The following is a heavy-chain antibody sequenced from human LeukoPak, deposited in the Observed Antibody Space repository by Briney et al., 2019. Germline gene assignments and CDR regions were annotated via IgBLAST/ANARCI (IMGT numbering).Heavy chain of an antibody. Sequence: DPGGSLRLFCAASGFTVSSNYMNWVRQAPGKGLEWVSVITSGGNTYYADSVKGRFTTSRDNSKNTLYVQMNSLRAEDTAIYYCARGRGYRDYDRPLDYWGQGTLVTVSS. J-gene: IGHJ4*02. CDR1: GFTVSSNY. D-gene: IGHD5-12*01. CDR2: ITSGGNT. CDR3: ARGRGYRDYDRPLDY. V-gene: IGHV3-53*01.